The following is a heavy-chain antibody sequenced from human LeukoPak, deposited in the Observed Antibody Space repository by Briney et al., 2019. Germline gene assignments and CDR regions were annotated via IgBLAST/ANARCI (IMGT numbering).Heavy chain of an antibody. Sequence: NPSETLSLTCTVSGGSISSYYWSWIRQPAGKGLEWIGRIYTSGSTNYNPSLNSRVTMSVDTSKNQFSLKLSSVTAADTAVYYCARALTGDHLVVDWFDPWGQGTLVTVSS. CDR3: ARALTGDHLVVDWFDP. D-gene: IGHD3-9*01. CDR2: IYTSGST. V-gene: IGHV4-4*07. J-gene: IGHJ5*02. CDR1: GGSISSYY.